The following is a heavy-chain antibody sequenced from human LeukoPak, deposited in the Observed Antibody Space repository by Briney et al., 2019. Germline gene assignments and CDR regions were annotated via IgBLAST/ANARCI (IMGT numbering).Heavy chain of an antibody. D-gene: IGHD6-6*01. Sequence: ASVKVSCKASGYTFTSYYMHWVRQAPGQGLEWMGIINPSGGSTSYAQTFQGRVTMTRDMSTSTVYMELSSLRSEDTAVYYCARDIESARDYYYYMDVWGKGTTVTVSS. CDR3: ARDIESARDYYYYMDV. CDR2: INPSGGST. V-gene: IGHV1-46*01. J-gene: IGHJ6*03. CDR1: GYTFTSYY.